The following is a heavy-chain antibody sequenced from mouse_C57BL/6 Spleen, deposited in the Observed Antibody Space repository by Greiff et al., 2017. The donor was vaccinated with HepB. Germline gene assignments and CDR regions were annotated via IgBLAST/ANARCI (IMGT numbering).Heavy chain of an antibody. Sequence: QVQLQQPGAELVLPGASVKLSCKASGYTFTSYWMHWVKQRPGQGLEWIGEIDPSDSYTNYNQTFKGKSTLTVDKSSSTAYMQLSSLTSEDSAVYYCARSRATVALDYWGHSTTLTVSS. J-gene: IGHJ2*01. D-gene: IGHD1-1*01. V-gene: IGHV1-69*01. CDR3: ARSRATVALDY. CDR2: IDPSDSYT. CDR1: GYTFTSYW.